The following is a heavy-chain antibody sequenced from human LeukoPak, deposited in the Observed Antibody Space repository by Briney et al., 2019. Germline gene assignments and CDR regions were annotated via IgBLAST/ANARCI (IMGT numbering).Heavy chain of an antibody. Sequence: GGSLRLSCAASGFTFSSYAMSWVRQAPGRGLEWVSAISGSGDSTYYADSVKGRFTISRDNPKNTLYLQLNSLRGEDTAVYYCAIVSFGIGARYWGQGTLVTVSS. V-gene: IGHV3-23*01. J-gene: IGHJ4*02. CDR1: GFTFSSYA. D-gene: IGHD6-6*01. CDR2: ISGSGDST. CDR3: AIVSFGIGARY.